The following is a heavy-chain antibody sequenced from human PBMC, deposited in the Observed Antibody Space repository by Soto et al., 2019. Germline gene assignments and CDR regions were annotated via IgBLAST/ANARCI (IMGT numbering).Heavy chain of an antibody. V-gene: IGHV1-69*06. CDR2: IIPIFGTA. Sequence: SVKFCCNASGGTFSSYAIGCVRQAPGQGLEWMRGIIPIFGTANYAQKFQGRVTITADKSTSTAYMELSSLRSEDTAVYYCAREEPLLWFGESQTDYYYGMDVWGQGTTVTVSS. CDR1: GGTFSSYA. D-gene: IGHD3-10*01. J-gene: IGHJ6*02. CDR3: AREEPLLWFGESQTDYYYGMDV.